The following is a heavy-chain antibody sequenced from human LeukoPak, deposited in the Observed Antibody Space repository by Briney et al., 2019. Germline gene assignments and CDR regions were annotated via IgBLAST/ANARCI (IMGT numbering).Heavy chain of an antibody. J-gene: IGHJ4*02. Sequence: GGSLRLSCAASGFTFSDYYTSWIRQAPGKGLEWVSYSSSGGSAIYYADSVKGRFTISRDNAKNTLYLQMNSLRAEDTAVYYCAKETSSSFDYWGQGTLVTVSS. D-gene: IGHD6-6*01. CDR1: GFTFSDYY. V-gene: IGHV3-11*01. CDR2: SSSGGSAI. CDR3: AKETSSSFDY.